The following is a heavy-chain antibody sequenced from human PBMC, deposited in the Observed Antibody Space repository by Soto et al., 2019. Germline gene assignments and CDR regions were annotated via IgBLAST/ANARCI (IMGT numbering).Heavy chain of an antibody. CDR1: GGTFSSYA. Sequence: ASVKVSCKASGGTFSSYAISWVRQAPGQGLEWMGGIIPIFGTANYAQKFQGRVTITADESTSTAYMELSSLRSEDTAVYYCAKDLRTYCSGGSCYSGYWGQGTLVTVSS. D-gene: IGHD2-15*01. J-gene: IGHJ4*02. CDR3: AKDLRTYCSGGSCYSGY. V-gene: IGHV1-69*13. CDR2: IIPIFGTA.